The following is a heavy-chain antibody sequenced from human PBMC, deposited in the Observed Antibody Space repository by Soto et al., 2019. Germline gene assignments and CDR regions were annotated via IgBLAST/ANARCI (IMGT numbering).Heavy chain of an antibody. J-gene: IGHJ6*02. CDR2: ISGSGGST. Sequence: SGGSLRLSCAASGFTFSSYAMSWVRQAPGKGLEWVSAISGSGGSTYYADSVKGRFTISRDNSKNTLYLQMNSLRAEDTAVYYCAKDTSTIPFEYYYYGMDVWGQGTTVTVSS. CDR3: AKDTSTIPFEYYYYGMDV. CDR1: GFTFSSYA. V-gene: IGHV3-23*01. D-gene: IGHD5-12*01.